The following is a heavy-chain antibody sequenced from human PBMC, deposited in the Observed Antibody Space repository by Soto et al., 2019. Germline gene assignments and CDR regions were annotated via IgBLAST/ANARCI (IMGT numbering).Heavy chain of an antibody. Sequence: PGESLKISCKGSGYSFTSYWIGWVRQMPGKGLEWMGIIYPGDSDTRYSPSFQGQVTISADKSISTAYLQWSSLKASDTAMYYCARLGFLEGPRYGMDVWGQGTTVTVSS. J-gene: IGHJ6*02. V-gene: IGHV5-51*01. CDR1: GYSFTSYW. CDR2: IYPGDSDT. CDR3: ARLGFLEGPRYGMDV. D-gene: IGHD3-3*01.